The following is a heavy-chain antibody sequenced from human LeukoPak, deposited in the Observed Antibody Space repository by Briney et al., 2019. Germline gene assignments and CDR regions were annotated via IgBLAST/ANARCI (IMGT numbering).Heavy chain of an antibody. CDR1: EFIFSGYW. V-gene: IGHV3-48*04. J-gene: IGHJ4*02. CDR2: ISSSGSTI. D-gene: IGHD5-18*01. Sequence: PGGSLRLSCAASEFIFSGYWMNWVRQAPGKGLEWVSYISSSGSTIYYADSVKGRFTISRDNAKNSLYLQMNSLRAEDTAVYCCARVGRGYSYGHPFGGDQYYFDYWGQGTLVTVSS. CDR3: ARVGRGYSYGHPFGGDQYYFDY.